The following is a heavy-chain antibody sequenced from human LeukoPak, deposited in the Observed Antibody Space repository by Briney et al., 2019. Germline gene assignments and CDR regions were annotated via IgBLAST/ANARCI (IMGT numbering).Heavy chain of an antibody. Sequence: ASVKVSCKASGYTFTSHYMHWVRQAPGQGLEWMGIINPSGGSTSYAQKFQGRVTMTRDTSTSTVYMELSSLRSEDTAVYYCARDVPHDYGDYDNWFDPWGQGTLVTVSS. CDR1: GYTFTSHY. CDR3: ARDVPHDYGDYDNWFDP. CDR2: INPSGGST. D-gene: IGHD4-17*01. V-gene: IGHV1-46*01. J-gene: IGHJ5*02.